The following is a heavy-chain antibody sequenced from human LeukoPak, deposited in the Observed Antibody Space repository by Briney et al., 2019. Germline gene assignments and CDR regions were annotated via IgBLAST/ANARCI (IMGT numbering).Heavy chain of an antibody. CDR1: GYTFSGFG. Sequence: ASVQVSCKTSGYTFSGFGISWVRQAPGQGLAWVGWISIYHGSTDYSKKFQGRVTMTTDTSTSTVYMDLRGLKADDTAVYYCARDRRVVATISSYFDYWGQGTLVTVSS. V-gene: IGHV1-18*01. CDR3: ARDRRVVATISSYFDY. D-gene: IGHD5-12*01. CDR2: ISIYHGST. J-gene: IGHJ4*02.